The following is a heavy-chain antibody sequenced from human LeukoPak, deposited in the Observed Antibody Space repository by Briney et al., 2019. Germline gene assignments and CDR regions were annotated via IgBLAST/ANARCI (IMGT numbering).Heavy chain of an antibody. Sequence: KPSETLSLTCAVYGGSFSGYYWSWIRQPPGKGLEWIGEINHSGSTNYNPSLKSRVTISIDTSKNQFSLRLSSVTAADTAVYYCARASGYSSKLDNWGQGTLVTVSS. J-gene: IGHJ4*02. V-gene: IGHV4-34*01. D-gene: IGHD5-18*01. CDR2: INHSGST. CDR3: ARASGYSSKLDN. CDR1: GGSFSGYY.